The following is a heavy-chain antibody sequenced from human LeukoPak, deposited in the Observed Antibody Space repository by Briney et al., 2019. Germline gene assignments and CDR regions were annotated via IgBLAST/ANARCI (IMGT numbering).Heavy chain of an antibody. CDR1: GGSISSSSYY. Sequence: PSETLSLTCAVSGGSISSSSYYWGWIRQPPGKGLEWIGSIYYSGSTYYNPSLKSRVTISVDTSKNQFSLKLSSVTAADTAVYYCARFPLATTIRDYWGQGTLVTVSS. D-gene: IGHD1-14*01. J-gene: IGHJ4*02. V-gene: IGHV4-39*01. CDR2: IYYSGST. CDR3: ARFPLATTIRDY.